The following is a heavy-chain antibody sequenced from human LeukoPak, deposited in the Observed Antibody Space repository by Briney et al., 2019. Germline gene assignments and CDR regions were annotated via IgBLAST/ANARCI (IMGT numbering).Heavy chain of an antibody. Sequence: ASVKVSCKVSGYTLTELSMHWVRQAPGKGLEWMGGFDPEDGETIYAQKFQGRVTMTEDTSTDTAYMELSSLRSEDTAVYYCASFYYYDSSTRFDYWGQGTLVTVSS. D-gene: IGHD3-22*01. J-gene: IGHJ4*02. CDR3: ASFYYYDSSTRFDY. V-gene: IGHV1-24*01. CDR2: FDPEDGET. CDR1: GYTLTELS.